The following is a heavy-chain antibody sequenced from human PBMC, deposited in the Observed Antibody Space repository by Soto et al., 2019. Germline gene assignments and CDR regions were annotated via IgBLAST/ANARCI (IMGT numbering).Heavy chain of an antibody. Sequence: QVQLQESGPGLVKPSETLSLTCTVSGGSINNYYWSWIRQSPGDGLEWIGSIYYAGTSTYNPSLNSRVTISLGTSKNHFSLKLSSVTAADAAVYYCVRHSWELRKTFDYWGQGILVTVSS. J-gene: IGHJ4*01. CDR3: VRHSWELRKTFDY. V-gene: IGHV4-59*08. CDR1: GGSINNYY. CDR2: IYYAGTS. D-gene: IGHD1-7*01.